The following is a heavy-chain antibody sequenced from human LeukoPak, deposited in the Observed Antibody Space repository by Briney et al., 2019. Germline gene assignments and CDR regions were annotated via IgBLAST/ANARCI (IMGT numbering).Heavy chain of an antibody. CDR1: GYTLTELS. D-gene: IGHD2-2*01. J-gene: IGHJ4*02. Sequence: ASVKVSCKVSGYTLTELSMHWVRQAPGQGLEWMGWISAYNGNTNYAQKLQGRVTMTTDTSTSTAYMELRSLRSDDTAVYYCARVALGYCSSTSCYPVSFDYWGQGTLVTVSS. CDR2: ISAYNGNT. CDR3: ARVALGYCSSTSCYPVSFDY. V-gene: IGHV1-18*01.